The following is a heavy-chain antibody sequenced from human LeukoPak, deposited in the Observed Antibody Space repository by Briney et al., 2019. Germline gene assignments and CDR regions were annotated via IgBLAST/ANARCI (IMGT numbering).Heavy chain of an antibody. CDR2: ISWDGGST. CDR1: GFTFDDYT. D-gene: IGHD5-12*01. CDR3: AKDGGYDFSFDY. Sequence: GGSLRLSCAASGFTFDDYTMHWVRQAPGKGLEWVSLISWDGGSTYYADSVKGRFTISRDNSKNSLYLQMNSLRTEDTALYYCAKDGGYDFSFDYWGQGTLVTVSS. V-gene: IGHV3-43*01. J-gene: IGHJ4*02.